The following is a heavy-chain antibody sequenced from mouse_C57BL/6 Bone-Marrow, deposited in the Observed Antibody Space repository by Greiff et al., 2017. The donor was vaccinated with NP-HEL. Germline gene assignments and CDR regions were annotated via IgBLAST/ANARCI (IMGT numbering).Heavy chain of an antibody. CDR1: GFTFSDYY. CDR3: ARVGPYYFDY. Sequence: EVQRVESEGGLVQPGSSMKLSCTASGFTFSDYYMAWVRQVPEKGLEWVANINYDGSSTYYLDSLKSRFIISRDNAKNILYLQMSSLKSEDTATYYCARVGPYYFDYWGQGTTLTVSS. J-gene: IGHJ2*01. V-gene: IGHV5-16*01. CDR2: INYDGSST.